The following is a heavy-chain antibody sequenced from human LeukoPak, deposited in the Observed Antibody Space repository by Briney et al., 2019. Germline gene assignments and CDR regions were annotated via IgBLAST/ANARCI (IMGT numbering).Heavy chain of an antibody. J-gene: IGHJ4*02. Sequence: GESLKISRKGSGYSFISYWIGWVRQMPGKGLEWMGIIYPGDSDTRYSPSFQGQVTISADKSISTAYLQWSSLKASDTAMYYCARLGSCSGGSCYYLDYWGQGTLVTVSS. D-gene: IGHD2-15*01. V-gene: IGHV5-51*01. CDR2: IYPGDSDT. CDR1: GYSFISYW. CDR3: ARLGSCSGGSCYYLDY.